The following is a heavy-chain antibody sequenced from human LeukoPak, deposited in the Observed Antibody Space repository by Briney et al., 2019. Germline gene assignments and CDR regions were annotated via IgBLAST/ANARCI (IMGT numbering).Heavy chain of an antibody. D-gene: IGHD2-2*01. V-gene: IGHV1-2*02. J-gene: IGHJ5*02. CDR3: AGMDLEQYKLLRGWFDP. CDR1: GYTFTGYY. CDR2: INPNSGGT. Sequence: GASVKVSCKASGYTFTGYYMHWVRQAPGQGLEWMGWINPNSGGTNYAQEFQGRVTMTRDTSISTAYMELSRLRSDDTAVYYCAGMDLEQYKLLRGWFDPWGQGTLVTVSS.